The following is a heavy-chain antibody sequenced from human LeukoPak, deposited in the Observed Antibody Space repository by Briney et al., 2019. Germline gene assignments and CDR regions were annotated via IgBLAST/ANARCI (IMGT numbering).Heavy chain of an antibody. V-gene: IGHV3-48*01. Sequence: GGSLILSCAASGFRFSDYSMNWVRQAPGKGLELVSYISSTGTTKYYADSVKGRFTICRDNAKNSLYLQVDSLRPKDTAVYYCARSQTNTYYTGWFDPWGQGTLVTVSS. CDR2: ISSTGTTK. D-gene: IGHD3-10*01. J-gene: IGHJ5*02. CDR1: GFRFSDYS. CDR3: ARSQTNTYYTGWFDP.